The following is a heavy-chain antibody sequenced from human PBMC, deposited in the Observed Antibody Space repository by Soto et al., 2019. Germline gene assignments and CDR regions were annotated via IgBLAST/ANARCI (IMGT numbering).Heavy chain of an antibody. CDR1: GFTFSSYS. D-gene: IGHD2-2*03. CDR2: IRSSSSTI. Sequence: EVQLVESGGGLVQPGGSLRLSCAASGFTFSSYSMNWVRQAPGKGLEWVSYIRSSSSTIYYADSVKGRFTISRDNAKNSLYLQMNSLRAEDTAVYYCARCRGYCSSTSGIHFDYWGQGTLVTVSS. J-gene: IGHJ4*02. V-gene: IGHV3-48*01. CDR3: ARCRGYCSSTSGIHFDY.